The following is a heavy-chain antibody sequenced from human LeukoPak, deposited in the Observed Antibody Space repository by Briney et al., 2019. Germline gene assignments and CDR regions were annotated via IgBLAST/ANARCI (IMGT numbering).Heavy chain of an antibody. CDR2: IKREESEK. CDR3: ARGLGGYDH. CDR1: GLTLSSYC. J-gene: IGHJ5*02. Sequence: PGGSLRLSCAASGLTLSSYCMSWVRQAPGKGLECVANIKREESEKYYVDSEKGRFTITRDNAKNSLYLQVNSLRAEDTAVYYCARGLGGYDHWGQGTLVTVSS. V-gene: IGHV3-7*01. D-gene: IGHD3-16*01.